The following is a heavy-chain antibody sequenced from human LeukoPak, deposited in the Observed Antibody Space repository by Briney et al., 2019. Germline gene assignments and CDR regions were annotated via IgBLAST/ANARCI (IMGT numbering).Heavy chain of an antibody. CDR1: GGSISSYY. V-gene: IGHV4-4*07. CDR2: IYTSGST. D-gene: IGHD3-3*01. CDR3: ARHWYYDFWSGPTNNWFDP. Sequence: PSETLSLTCTVSGGSISSYYWSWIRQPAGKGLEWIGRIYTSGSTNYNPSLKSRVTMSVDTSKNQFSLKLSSVTAADTAVYYCARHWYYDFWSGPTNNWFDPWGQGTLVTVSS. J-gene: IGHJ5*02.